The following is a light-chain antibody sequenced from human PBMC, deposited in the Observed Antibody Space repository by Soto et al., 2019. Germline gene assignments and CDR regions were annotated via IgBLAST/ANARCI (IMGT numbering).Light chain of an antibody. J-gene: IGKJ1*01. CDR3: QQSYITPPT. CDR1: QSITSW. Sequence: DIQMTQSPSTLSASVGDRVTITCRASQSITSWLAWYQQKPGKVPNLLISDASALQSGVPSRFSGSGSGTDFTLTISSLQPEDFATYYCQQSYITPPTFGQGTKVDI. CDR2: DAS. V-gene: IGKV1-39*01.